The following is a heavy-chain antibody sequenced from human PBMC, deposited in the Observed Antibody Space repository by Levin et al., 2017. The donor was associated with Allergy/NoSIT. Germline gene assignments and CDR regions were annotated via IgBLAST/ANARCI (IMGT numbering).Heavy chain of an antibody. CDR1: GFTFSSYW. D-gene: IGHD3-10*01. CDR2: IDSGGSST. J-gene: IGHJ4*02. Sequence: GGSLRLSCTTSGFTFSSYWMHWVRQVPGKGLVWVSHIDSGGSSTNYADSVKGRFTVSRDNAKNTLYLQMNSLRAEDTAVYSCARGGLGSWLIDNWGQGTVVTVSS. V-gene: IGHV3-74*01. CDR3: ARGGLGSWLIDN.